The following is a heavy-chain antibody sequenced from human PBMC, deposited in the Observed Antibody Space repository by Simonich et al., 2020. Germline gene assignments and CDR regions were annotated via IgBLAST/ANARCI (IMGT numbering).Heavy chain of an antibody. Sequence: EVQLVESGGGLVQPGGSLRLSCAASGFTFSSYEMNWVRQAPGKGLEWVSYISSSGSTIYYADSVKGRFTISRDNAKNSLYLQMNSLRAGDTAVYYCARSTWGSGAFDIWGQGTMVTVSS. J-gene: IGHJ3*02. CDR3: ARSTWGSGAFDI. CDR1: GFTFSSYE. V-gene: IGHV3-48*03. D-gene: IGHD7-27*01. CDR2: ISSSGSTI.